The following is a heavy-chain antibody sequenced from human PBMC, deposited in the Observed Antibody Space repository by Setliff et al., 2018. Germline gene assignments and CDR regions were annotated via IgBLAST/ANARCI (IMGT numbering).Heavy chain of an antibody. CDR3: ASSRVQRGSGIGL. CDR2: IYYSGST. CDR1: GGSISSHY. D-gene: IGHD3-16*01. V-gene: IGHV4-59*11. J-gene: IGHJ4*02. Sequence: PSETLSLTCTVSGGSISSHYWSWIRQPPGKGLEWIGSIYYSGSTNYNPSLKSRVTISLDKSKNQFSLKLSSVTAADTAVYYCASSRVQRGSGIGLWGQGTLVTSPQ.